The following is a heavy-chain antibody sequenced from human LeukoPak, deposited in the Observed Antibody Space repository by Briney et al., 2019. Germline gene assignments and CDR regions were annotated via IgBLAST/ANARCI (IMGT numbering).Heavy chain of an antibody. D-gene: IGHD2-15*01. CDR1: GYTFTSYD. CDR2: MNPNSGNT. J-gene: IGHJ3*02. Sequence: GASVKVSCKASGYTFTSYDINWVRQATGQGLEWMGWMNPNSGNTGYAQKFQGRVTMTRNTSISTAYMELSSLRSEDTAVYYCARGGPRYCSGGSCYSRAFDIWGQGTMVTVSS. V-gene: IGHV1-8*01. CDR3: ARGGPRYCSGGSCYSRAFDI.